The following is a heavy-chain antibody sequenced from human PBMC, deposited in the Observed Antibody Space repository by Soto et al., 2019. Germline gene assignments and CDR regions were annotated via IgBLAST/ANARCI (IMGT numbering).Heavy chain of an antibody. V-gene: IGHV3-23*01. D-gene: IGHD3-22*01. J-gene: IGHJ4*02. Sequence: GSLRSSCAGPGLNVCSYPMSWVRQGTGKGLEWVSAISGSGGSTYYADSVKGRFTISRDNSKNTLYLQMNSLRAEDTAVYYCAKARYYDSSGYPSGWGQGTLVTVSS. CDR2: ISGSGGST. CDR3: AKARYYDSSGYPSG. CDR1: GLNVCSYP.